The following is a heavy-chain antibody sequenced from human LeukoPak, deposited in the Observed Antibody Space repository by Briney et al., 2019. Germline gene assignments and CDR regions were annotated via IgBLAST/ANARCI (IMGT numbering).Heavy chain of an antibody. J-gene: IGHJ3*02. CDR2: IYHSGST. CDR3: ARGGSGYCDVRTFYI. Sequence: SETLSLTCAVSGGSISSGGYSWSWIRQPPGKGLEWIVYIYHSGSTYYNPSLKCRVTISVDRSKSQFSLKLSSVTAADTAVYYCARGGSGYCDVRTFYIWGQGTMVTVSS. D-gene: IGHD3-22*01. V-gene: IGHV4-30-2*01. CDR1: GGSISSGGYS.